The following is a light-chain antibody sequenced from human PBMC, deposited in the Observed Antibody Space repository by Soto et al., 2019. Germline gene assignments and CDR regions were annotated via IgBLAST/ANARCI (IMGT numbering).Light chain of an antibody. CDR2: EDS. V-gene: IGLV2-18*02. CDR1: SSDVGAYNR. CDR3: CSHSSSNSFV. J-gene: IGLJ1*01. Sequence: QSVLTQPPSVSGSPGQSVTISCTGTSSDVGAYNRVSWYQQSPGTAPKLMIYEDSDRPSGVPDRFSGSKSGNTASLTISGLQAEDEADYYCCSHSSSNSFVFGTGTKLTVL.